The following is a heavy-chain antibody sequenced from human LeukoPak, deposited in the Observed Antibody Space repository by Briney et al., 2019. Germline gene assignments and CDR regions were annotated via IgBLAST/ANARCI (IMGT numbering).Heavy chain of an antibody. J-gene: IGHJ4*02. CDR3: ARGTVTAPDY. D-gene: IGHD2-21*02. V-gene: IGHV3-53*01. Sequence: PGGSLRLSCAASGFTFSSYGFSWVRRAPGKGLEWVSIIYSGGNTYYADSVKGRFTISRDNSKNTLYLQMNRLRPEDTAVYYCARGTVTAPDYWGQGTLVTVSS. CDR1: GFTFSSYG. CDR2: IYSGGNT.